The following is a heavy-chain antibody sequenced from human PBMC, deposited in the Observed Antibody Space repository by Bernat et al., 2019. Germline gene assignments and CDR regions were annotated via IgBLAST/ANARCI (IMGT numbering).Heavy chain of an antibody. Sequence: EVQLVESGGGLVQPGGSLRLSCAASGFPFSKYWILWVRQAPGKGLVWVSVVDTYGSTTTYADSVKGRFTISRDNAKNTLYLQVNSLRAEDTAVYYCASLCSHSNGCYDYWGQGILVTVSS. CDR2: VDTYGSTT. J-gene: IGHJ4*02. CDR1: GFPFSKYW. CDR3: ASLCSHSNGCYDY. V-gene: IGHV3-74*03. D-gene: IGHD4/OR15-4a*01.